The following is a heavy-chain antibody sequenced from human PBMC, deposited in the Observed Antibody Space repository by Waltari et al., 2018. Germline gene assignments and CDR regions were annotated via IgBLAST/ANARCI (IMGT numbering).Heavy chain of an antibody. J-gene: IGHJ4*02. CDR1: GYSISSGYY. D-gene: IGHD3-22*01. Sequence: QVQLQESGPGLVKPSETLSLTCAVSGYSISSGYYWVWIRQPPGKGLEWIGSIYNSGSTYYNPVLKSRVTISVDTSKNQFSLKLSSVTAADTAVYYCARHYSYDSSGYYPDYWGQGTLVTVSS. CDR3: ARHYSYDSSGYYPDY. V-gene: IGHV4-38-2*01. CDR2: IYNSGST.